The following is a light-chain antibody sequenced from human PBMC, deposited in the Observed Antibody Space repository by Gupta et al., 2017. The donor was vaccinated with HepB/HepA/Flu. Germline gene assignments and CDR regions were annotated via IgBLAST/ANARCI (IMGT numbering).Light chain of an antibody. CDR2: EVS. CDR1: SSDVGTYNL. CDR3: CSYASSSGV. Sequence: QSALTQPASVSGSPGQSITISCTGTSSDVGTYNLVSWYQQRPGKAPKLMIYEVSNRPSGVSGRFSGSKSGNTASLTISGLQAEDEDYYYCCSYASSSGVFGGGTKLTVL. V-gene: IGLV2-23*02. J-gene: IGLJ2*01.